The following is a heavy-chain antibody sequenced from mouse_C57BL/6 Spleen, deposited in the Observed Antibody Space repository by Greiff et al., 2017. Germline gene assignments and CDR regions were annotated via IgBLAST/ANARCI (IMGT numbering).Heavy chain of an antibody. D-gene: IGHD2-13*01. Sequence: VKLMESGPELVKPGASVKISCKASGYAFSSSWMNWVKQRPGKGLEWIGRIYPGDGDTNYNGKFKGKATLTADKSSSTAYMQLSSLTSEDSAVYFCARGDYRYFDVWGTGTTVTVSS. CDR2: IYPGDGDT. CDR3: ARGDYRYFDV. V-gene: IGHV1-82*01. CDR1: GYAFSSSW. J-gene: IGHJ1*03.